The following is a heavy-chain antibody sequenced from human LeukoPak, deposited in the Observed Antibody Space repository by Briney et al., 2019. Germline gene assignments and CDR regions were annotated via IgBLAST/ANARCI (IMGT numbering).Heavy chain of an antibody. CDR3: AREGARFDDAFDI. V-gene: IGHV3-74*01. Sequence: TGGSLRLSCAASGFTFSSYWMHWVRQAPGKGLVWVSRINSDGSSTSYADSVKGRFTISRDNAKNTLYLLMNSLRAEDTAVYYCAREGARFDDAFDIWGQGTMVTVSS. D-gene: IGHD3-10*01. J-gene: IGHJ3*02. CDR1: GFTFSSYW. CDR2: INSDGSST.